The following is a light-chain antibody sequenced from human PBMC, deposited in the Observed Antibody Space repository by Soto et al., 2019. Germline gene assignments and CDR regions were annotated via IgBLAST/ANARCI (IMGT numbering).Light chain of an antibody. CDR3: QQYRDSPLYT. J-gene: IGKJ2*01. V-gene: IGKV3-20*01. CDR2: GAS. Sequence: DIVLTQSPGTLSLSPGEGATLSCRASQSVSSSHLAWYQQKPGQAPRLVIYGASSTATGIPDSISSSGSGTTFTLTISSLEPEDFAVYYCQQYRDSPLYTFGQGTTLEIK. CDR1: QSVSSSH.